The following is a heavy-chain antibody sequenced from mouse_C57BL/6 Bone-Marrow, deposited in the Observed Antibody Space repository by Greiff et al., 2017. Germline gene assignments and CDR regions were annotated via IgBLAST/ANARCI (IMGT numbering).Heavy chain of an antibody. V-gene: IGHV1-52*01. CDR2: IYPSDSET. CDR1: GYTFTSYW. J-gene: IGHJ2*01. D-gene: IGHD3-1*01. CDR3: ARWGGAFDY. Sequence: VQLQQSGAELVRPGSSVKLSCKASGYTFTSYWMHWVKQRPIQGLEWIGNIYPSDSETHYNQKFKDKATLTVDKSSSTAYMQLSSLTSEDSAVYYCARWGGAFDYWGQGTTLTVSS.